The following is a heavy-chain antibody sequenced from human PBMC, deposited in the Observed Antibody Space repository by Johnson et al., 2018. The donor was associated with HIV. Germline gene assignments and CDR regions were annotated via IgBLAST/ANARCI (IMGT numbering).Heavy chain of an antibody. D-gene: IGHD6-13*01. CDR3: ASPYSSDAFDI. Sequence: QVQLVESGGGVVQPGGSLRLSCAASGFTFSSYGMHWVRQAPGKGLEWVAFIRYDGSNKYYADSVKGRFTISRDNSKNTLYLQMNSLRAEDTAVYYCASPYSSDAFDIWGQGTMVTVSS. CDR1: GFTFSSYG. V-gene: IGHV3-30*02. CDR2: IRYDGSNK. J-gene: IGHJ3*02.